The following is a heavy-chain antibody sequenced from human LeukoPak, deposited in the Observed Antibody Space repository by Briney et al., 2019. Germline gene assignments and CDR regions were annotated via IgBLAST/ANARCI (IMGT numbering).Heavy chain of an antibody. CDR3: ARSPAGANYYLDV. CDR1: GFTFSSYE. V-gene: IGHV3-48*03. Sequence: GSLRLSCAASGFTFSSYEMNWVRQAPGKGLEWVSYISSSGSTMYYADSVKGRFTISRDNAKNSLSLQMNSLRAEDTAVYYCARSPAGANYYLDVWGKGTTVTISS. J-gene: IGHJ6*03. CDR2: ISSSGSTM. D-gene: IGHD1-14*01.